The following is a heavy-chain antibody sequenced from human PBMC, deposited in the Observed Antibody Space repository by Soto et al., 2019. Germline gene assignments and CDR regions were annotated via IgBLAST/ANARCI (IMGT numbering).Heavy chain of an antibody. J-gene: IGHJ6*03. CDR1: GFTFSNAW. Sequence: GGSLRLSCAASGFTFSNAWMSWVRQAPGKGLEWVGRIKSKTDGGTTDYAAPGKGRFTISRDDSKNTLYLQMNSLKTEDTAVYYCTAYPYYDFWSGRTDYYYYMDVWGKGTTVTVS. V-gene: IGHV3-15*01. CDR3: TAYPYYDFWSGRTDYYYYMDV. CDR2: IKSKTDGGTT. D-gene: IGHD3-3*01.